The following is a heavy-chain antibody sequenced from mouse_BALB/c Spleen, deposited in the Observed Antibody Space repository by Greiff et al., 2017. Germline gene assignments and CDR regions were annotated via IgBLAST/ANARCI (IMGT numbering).Heavy chain of an antibody. D-gene: IGHD3-1*01. Sequence: DVMLVESGGGLVKPGGSLKLSCAASGFTFSDYYMYWVRQTPEKRLEWVATISDGGSYTYYPDSVKGRFTISRDNAKNNLYLQMSSLKSEDTAMYYCAREGGTRAMDYWGQGTSVTVSS. V-gene: IGHV5-4*02. J-gene: IGHJ4*01. CDR2: ISDGGSYT. CDR1: GFTFSDYY. CDR3: AREGGTRAMDY.